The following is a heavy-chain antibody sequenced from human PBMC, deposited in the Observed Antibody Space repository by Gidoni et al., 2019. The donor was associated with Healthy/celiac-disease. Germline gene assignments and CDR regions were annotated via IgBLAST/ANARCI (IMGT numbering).Heavy chain of an antibody. CDR1: GGTFSSYA. CDR2: IIPIFGTA. V-gene: IGHV1-69*06. CDR3: ASRGLSPRRAYGMDV. Sequence: QVQLVQAGAEVTKPGASVKVSCKASGGTFSSYAISWVRQAPGQGLEWMGGIIPIFGTANYEQKFQGRVTITADKSTSTAYMELSSLRSEDTAVYYCASRGLSPRRAYGMDVWGQGTTVTVSS. D-gene: IGHD3-16*02. J-gene: IGHJ6*02.